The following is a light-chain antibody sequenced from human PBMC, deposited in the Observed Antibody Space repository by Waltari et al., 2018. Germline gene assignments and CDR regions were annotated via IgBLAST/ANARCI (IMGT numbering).Light chain of an antibody. Sequence: EIVLTQSPATLSLSPGERATLSCRASQSVSSYLAWYQQKPVQAPRLLIYDASNRATGIPARFSGSGSGTDFTLTISSLEPEDFAVYYCQQRSNWPPSLTFGGGTKVEIK. CDR1: QSVSSY. CDR2: DAS. V-gene: IGKV3-11*01. J-gene: IGKJ4*01. CDR3: QQRSNWPPSLT.